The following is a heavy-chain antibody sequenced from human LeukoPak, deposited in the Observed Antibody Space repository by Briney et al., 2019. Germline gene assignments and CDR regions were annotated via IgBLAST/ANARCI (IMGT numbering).Heavy chain of an antibody. CDR2: INPSGGST. D-gene: IGHD3-22*01. CDR3: ARTRRGSGYHAFDI. Sequence: ASVKVSCKASGYTFTSYYMHWVRQAPGQGLEWMGIINPSGGSTSYAQKFQGRVTMTRDTSISTAYMELSRLRSDDTAVYYCARTRRGSGYHAFDIWGQGTMVTVSS. V-gene: IGHV1-46*01. CDR1: GYTFTSYY. J-gene: IGHJ3*02.